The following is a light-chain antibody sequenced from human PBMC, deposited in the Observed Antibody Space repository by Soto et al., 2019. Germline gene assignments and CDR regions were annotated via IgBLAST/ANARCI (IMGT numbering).Light chain of an antibody. J-gene: IGLJ3*02. CDR3: QSYDSSLSAVV. CDR2: GNT. Sequence: QSVLTQPPSVSVAPGQRVTISCTGSSSNIGATYDVHWYQHLPGTARKLLIYGNTNRPSGVPDRFSGSKSGTSASLAITGLQAEDEADYYCQSYDSSLSAVVFGGGTKLTVL. V-gene: IGLV1-40*01. CDR1: SSNIGATYD.